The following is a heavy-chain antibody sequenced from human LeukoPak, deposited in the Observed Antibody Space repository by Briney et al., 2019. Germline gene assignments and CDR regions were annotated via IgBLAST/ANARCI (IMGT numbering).Heavy chain of an antibody. J-gene: IGHJ5*02. V-gene: IGHV1-2*02. CDR1: GYTFSGYY. CDR2: INPYSGDT. D-gene: IGHD2-2*01. Sequence: ASVKVSCKASGYTFSGYYMHWVRQAPGQGLEWMGWINPYSGDTHYAQTFQGRVTVTRDTSISTAYMELSRLRSDDTALYYCARVLGYCSSTSCYGDNWFDPWGQGTLVTVSS. CDR3: ARVLGYCSSTSCYGDNWFDP.